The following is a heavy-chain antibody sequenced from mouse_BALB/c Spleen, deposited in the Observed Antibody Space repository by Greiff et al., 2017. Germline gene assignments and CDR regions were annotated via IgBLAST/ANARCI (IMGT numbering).Heavy chain of an antibody. J-gene: IGHJ4*01. V-gene: IGHV1-9*01. CDR2: ILPGSGST. CDR3: ARGGYYYGSSYGRDAMDY. Sequence: VQLQQSGAELMKPGASVKISCKATGYTFSSYWIEWVKQRPGHGLEWIGEILPGSGSTNYNEKFKGKATFTADTSSNTAYMQLSSLTSEDSAVYYCARGGYYYGSSYGRDAMDYWGQGTSVTVSS. D-gene: IGHD1-1*01. CDR1: GYTFSSYW.